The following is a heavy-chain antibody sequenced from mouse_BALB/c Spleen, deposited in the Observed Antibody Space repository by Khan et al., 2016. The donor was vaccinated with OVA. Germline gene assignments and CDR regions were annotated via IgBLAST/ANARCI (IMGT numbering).Heavy chain of an antibody. Sequence: QVQLQQSGAELVKPGASVKLSCKASGYTFTSYYMYWVKQRPGQGLEWIGEINPSNGGTNFNEKFKSKATLTVDKSSSTAYMQLSRLTSEDSAVYYCTRSGYGSFAYWGQGTLVTVSA. CDR3: TRSGYGSFAY. D-gene: IGHD2-2*01. CDR2: INPSNGGT. CDR1: GYTFTSYY. V-gene: IGHV1S81*02. J-gene: IGHJ3*01.